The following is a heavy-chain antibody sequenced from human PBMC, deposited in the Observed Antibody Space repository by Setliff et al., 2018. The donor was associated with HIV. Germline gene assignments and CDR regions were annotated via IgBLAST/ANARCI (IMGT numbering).Heavy chain of an antibody. V-gene: IGHV4-39*01. CDR3: ASLDGSESPYIYYYYMDV. CDR1: GGSISTSRYY. CDR2: INYRGNT. Sequence: SETLSLTCTVSGGSISTSRYYWGWIRQPPGKGLEWIGSINYRGNTYYNLSLKSRAAISVDTSKNQISLKLSSATAADTAVYYCASLDGSESPYIYYYYMDVWGEGTAVTVSS. D-gene: IGHD3-10*01. J-gene: IGHJ6*03.